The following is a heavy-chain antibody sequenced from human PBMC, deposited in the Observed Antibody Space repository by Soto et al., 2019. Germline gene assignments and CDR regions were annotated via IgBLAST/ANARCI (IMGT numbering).Heavy chain of an antibody. D-gene: IGHD6-19*01. Sequence: QVQLVESGGGVVQPGRSLRLSCAASGFTFSSYAMHWVSQAPGKGLEWVAVISYDGINKYYADSVKGRFTISRDNSKNTLYLQMNSLRAEDTSVYYCARDGGWYSFDYWGQGTLVTVSS. V-gene: IGHV3-30-3*01. CDR3: ARDGGWYSFDY. J-gene: IGHJ4*02. CDR1: GFTFSSYA. CDR2: ISYDGINK.